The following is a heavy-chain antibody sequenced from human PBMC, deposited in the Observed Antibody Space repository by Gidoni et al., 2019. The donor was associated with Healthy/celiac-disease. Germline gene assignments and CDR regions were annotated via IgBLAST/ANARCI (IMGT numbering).Heavy chain of an antibody. CDR2: IYCSGST. CDR1: GGSIRSYY. J-gene: IGHJ6*02. V-gene: IGHV4-59*08. Sequence: QVPLQASGPGLVTPSETLSLTCPVSGGSIRSYYWRSIRQPPGKGLEWIGYIYCSGSTNYNTSLKSRVTISVDTSKNQFSLKLSSVTAADTAVYYCARSHTTGYYYYGMDVWGQGTTVTVSS. D-gene: IGHD4-17*01. CDR3: ARSHTTGYYYYGMDV.